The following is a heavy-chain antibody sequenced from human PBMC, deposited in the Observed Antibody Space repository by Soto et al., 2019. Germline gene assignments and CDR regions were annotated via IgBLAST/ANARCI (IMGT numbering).Heavy chain of an antibody. CDR2: IFSNDEK. D-gene: IGHD6-13*01. CDR3: PSADRTRWYWFDP. V-gene: IGHV2-26*01. J-gene: IGHJ5*02. CDR1: GFSLSNAGLG. Sequence: QVTVKESGPVLVKPTETLTLTCTVSGFSLSNAGLGVSWIRQPPGKALEWLAHIFSNDEKSYSTSLKSRLTIPKDTSKSQVVLTMPNMHPVHTATYYLPSADRTRWYWFDPWGRGTLVTVSS.